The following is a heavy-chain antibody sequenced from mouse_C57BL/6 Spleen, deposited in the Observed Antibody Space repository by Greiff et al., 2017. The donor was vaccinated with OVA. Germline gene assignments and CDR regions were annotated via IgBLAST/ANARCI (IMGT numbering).Heavy chain of an antibody. Sequence: EVQVVESGGGLVQPGGSLSLSCAASGFTFTDYYMSWVRQPPGKALEWLGFIRNKANGYTTEYSASVKGRFTIARDNSKSILYLQSNALREKDSATYYCASSYSNYDAMDYWGQGTSVTVSS. D-gene: IGHD2-5*01. J-gene: IGHJ4*01. CDR1: GFTFTDYY. CDR2: IRNKANGYTT. CDR3: ASSYSNYDAMDY. V-gene: IGHV7-3*01.